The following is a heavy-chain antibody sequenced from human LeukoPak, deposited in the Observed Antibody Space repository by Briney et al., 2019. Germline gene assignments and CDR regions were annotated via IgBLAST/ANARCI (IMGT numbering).Heavy chain of an antibody. D-gene: IGHD5-12*01. Sequence: SETLSLTCTVSGGSISSYYWSWIRQPPGKGLEWIGYIYYSGSTNYNPSLKSRITISVDMSKNQFSLKLSSVTAADTAVYYCARMRMVGTISRLFDYWGQGTLVTVSS. CDR2: IYYSGST. V-gene: IGHV4-59*08. CDR3: ARMRMVGTISRLFDY. J-gene: IGHJ4*02. CDR1: GGSISSYY.